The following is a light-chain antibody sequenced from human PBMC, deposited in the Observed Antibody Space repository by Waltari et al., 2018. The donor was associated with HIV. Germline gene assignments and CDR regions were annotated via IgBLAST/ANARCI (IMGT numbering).Light chain of an antibody. CDR2: EVF. J-gene: IGLJ2*01. CDR1: TSYVGSYNY. Sequence: QSALTQPPSASGAPGQSVTIPCPGKTSYVGSYNYVPWYQHHPGKAPKLLIYEVFKRPSGVPDRFSGSKSGNTASLTVSGLQAEDEADYYCTSYAGRNTFVFGGGTKLTVL. V-gene: IGLV2-8*01. CDR3: TSYAGRNTFV.